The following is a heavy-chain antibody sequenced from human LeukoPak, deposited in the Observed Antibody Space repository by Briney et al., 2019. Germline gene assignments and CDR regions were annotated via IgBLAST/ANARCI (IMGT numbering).Heavy chain of an antibody. V-gene: IGHV1-8*01. Sequence: GASVRVSCKTSGYTFTDYDINWVRQAPGQGLEWMGWMNPNSGNTGYAQKFQGRVTMTRNTSISTAYMELSSLRSEDTAVYYCASPHCSSTDCHPPEWFDPWGQGTLVTVSS. J-gene: IGHJ5*02. CDR2: MNPNSGNT. D-gene: IGHD2-2*01. CDR3: ASPHCSSTDCHPPEWFDP. CDR1: GYTFTDYD.